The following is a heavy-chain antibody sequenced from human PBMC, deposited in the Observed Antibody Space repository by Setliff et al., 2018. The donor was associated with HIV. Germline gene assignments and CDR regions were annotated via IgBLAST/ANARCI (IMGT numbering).Heavy chain of an antibody. D-gene: IGHD2-21*02. CDR3: ASRGIVVVTMSMPDECCVQ. CDR1: GGSMSRGVYY. CDR2: IDYSGST. V-gene: IGHV4-31*03. J-gene: IGHJ1*01. Sequence: SETLSLTCTVAGGSMSRGVYYWSWNRQHPGKGLEWIGYIDYSGSTSYNQSLKSRVTMSVDTAKNQFSLKLTSGTAADTPVYYCASRGIVVVTMSMPDECCVQWGNDTLVTVSS.